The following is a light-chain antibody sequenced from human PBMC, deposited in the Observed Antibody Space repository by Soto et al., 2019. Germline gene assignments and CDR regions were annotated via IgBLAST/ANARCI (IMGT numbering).Light chain of an antibody. CDR3: VLYMGRGIWV. J-gene: IGLJ3*02. Sequence: QTVVTQEPSFSVSPXXXVTLTCGLSSGSVSTTYYPTWYQQTPGQAPRTLIYSTDTRSSGVPDRFSGSILGNKAALTITGDQADDESDYYCVLYMGRGIWVFGGGTKLTVL. CDR2: STD. CDR1: SGSVSTTYY. V-gene: IGLV8-61*01.